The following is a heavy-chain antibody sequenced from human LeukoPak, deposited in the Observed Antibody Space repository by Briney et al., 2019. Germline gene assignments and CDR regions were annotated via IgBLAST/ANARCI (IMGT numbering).Heavy chain of an antibody. V-gene: IGHV4-31*03. CDR3: ARVRDDYFFDY. CDR2: IHYIGNT. Sequence: SETLSLTCTVSGDSIGTSGYYWSWIRQHPGTGLEWIAYIHYIGNTYYNPSLESRVTMSVDTSSNQFSLNVASVTAADTAVYYCARVRDDYFFDYWGQGILVTVSS. D-gene: IGHD3-3*01. CDR1: GDSIGTSGYY. J-gene: IGHJ4*02.